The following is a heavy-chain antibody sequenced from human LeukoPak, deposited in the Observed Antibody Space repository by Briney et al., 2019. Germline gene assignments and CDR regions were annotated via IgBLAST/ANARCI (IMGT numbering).Heavy chain of an antibody. J-gene: IGHJ4*02. CDR1: GYTFTSYY. CDR3: ARALAGYDSSGYYYDY. V-gene: IGHV1-46*01. Sequence: ASVKVSCKASGYTFTSYYMHWVRQAPGQGLEWMGIINPSGGSTSYAQKFQGRVTMTRDTSASTVYMELSSLRSEDTAVYYCARALAGYDSSGYYYDYWGQGTLVTVSS. D-gene: IGHD3-22*01. CDR2: INPSGGST.